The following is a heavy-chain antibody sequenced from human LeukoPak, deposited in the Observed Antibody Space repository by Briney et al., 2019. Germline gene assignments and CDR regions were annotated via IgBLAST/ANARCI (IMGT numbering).Heavy chain of an antibody. J-gene: IGHJ4*02. D-gene: IGHD3-9*01. Sequence: ASVKVSCKASGYTFTGYYMHWVRQAPGQGLEWMGWINPNSGGTNYAQKFQGRVTMTRNTSISTAYMELSSLRSEDTAVYYCARGGLRYFDWATWGQGTLVTVSS. CDR2: INPNSGGT. V-gene: IGHV1-2*02. CDR3: ARGGLRYFDWAT. CDR1: GYTFTGYY.